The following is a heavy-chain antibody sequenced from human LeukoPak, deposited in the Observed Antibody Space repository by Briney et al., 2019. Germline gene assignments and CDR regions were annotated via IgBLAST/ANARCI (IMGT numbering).Heavy chain of an antibody. J-gene: IGHJ4*02. CDR1: GLTFDDYA. V-gene: IGHV3-9*01. D-gene: IGHD6-13*01. CDR3: ARELGQQLAMYDY. Sequence: PGRSLRLSCAASGLTFDDYAMHWVRQAPGKGLEWVSGISWNSGSIGYADSVKGRFTISRDNAKNSLYLQMNSLRAEDTALYYCARELGQQLAMYDYWGQGTLVTVSS. CDR2: ISWNSGSI.